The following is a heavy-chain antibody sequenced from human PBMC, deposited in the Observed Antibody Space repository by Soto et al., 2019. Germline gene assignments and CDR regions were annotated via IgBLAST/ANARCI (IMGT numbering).Heavy chain of an antibody. CDR3: TTGAPSLYCSSTSCHPSSLYYYYGMDV. CDR1: GFTFSNAW. CDR2: IKSKTDGGTT. J-gene: IGHJ6*02. D-gene: IGHD2-2*01. V-gene: IGHV3-15*07. Sequence: GGSLRLSCAASGFTFSNAWMNWVRQAPGKGLEWVGRIKSKTDGGTTDYAAPVKGRFTISRDDSKNTLYLQMNSLKTEDTAVYYCTTGAPSLYCSSTSCHPSSLYYYYGMDVWGQGTTVTVSS.